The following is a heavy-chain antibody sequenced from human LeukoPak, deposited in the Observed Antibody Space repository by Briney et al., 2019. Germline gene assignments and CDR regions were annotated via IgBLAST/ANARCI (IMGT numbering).Heavy chain of an antibody. D-gene: IGHD3-22*01. CDR1: GGSISSSNW. CDR2: IYHSGST. CDR3: ARGDPNYYDSSGPDY. Sequence: PSGTLSLTCAVSGGSISSSNWWSWVRQPPGKGLEWIGEIYHSGSTNYNPSLKSRVTISVDKSKNQFSLELSSVTAADTAVYYCARGDPNYYDSSGPDYWGQGTLVTVSS. J-gene: IGHJ4*02. V-gene: IGHV4-4*02.